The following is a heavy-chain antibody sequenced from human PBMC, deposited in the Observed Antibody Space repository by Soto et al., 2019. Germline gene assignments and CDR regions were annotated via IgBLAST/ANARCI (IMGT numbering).Heavy chain of an antibody. Sequence: PSETLSLTCTVSGGSISSSSYYWGWIRQPPGKGLEWIGSIYYSGSTYYNPSLKSRVTISVDTSKNQFSLKLSSVSAADTAVYYCARRSIVGAPDYWGQGTLVTVSS. D-gene: IGHD1-26*01. CDR1: GGSISSSSYY. V-gene: IGHV4-39*01. CDR2: IYYSGST. J-gene: IGHJ4*02. CDR3: ARRSIVGAPDY.